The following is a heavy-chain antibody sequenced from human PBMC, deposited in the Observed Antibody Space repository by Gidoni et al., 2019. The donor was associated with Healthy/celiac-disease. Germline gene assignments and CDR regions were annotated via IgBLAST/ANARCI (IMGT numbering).Heavy chain of an antibody. CDR1: GGSFSGYY. CDR2: INHSGST. CDR3: ARRGKIRVGFDY. V-gene: IGHV4-34*01. Sequence: QVQLQQWGAGLLKPSGTLSLTCAVHGGSFSGYYWSWIRQPPGKGLEWIGEINHSGSTNYNPSLKSRVTISVDTSKNQFSLKLSSVTAADTAVYYCARRGKIRVGFDYWGQGTLVTVSS. J-gene: IGHJ4*02. D-gene: IGHD3-10*01.